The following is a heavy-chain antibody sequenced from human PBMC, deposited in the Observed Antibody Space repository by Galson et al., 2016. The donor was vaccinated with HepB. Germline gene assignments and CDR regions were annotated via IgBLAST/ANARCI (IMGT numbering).Heavy chain of an antibody. Sequence: ETLSLTCVVQGGSFSGYYWSWIRQAPGKGLEWIGEIKHSGGTDYSPSLSTHYHPSLKSRGTISVDTSKNQISLRLNSVTAADTAVYYCARGRDCTGGTCYYTRFDFWGQGTLVTVSS. J-gene: IGHJ4*02. V-gene: IGHV4-34*01. CDR3: ARGRDCTGGTCYYTRFDF. D-gene: IGHD2-8*02. CDR2: IKHSGGTDYSPSLST. CDR1: GGSFSGYY.